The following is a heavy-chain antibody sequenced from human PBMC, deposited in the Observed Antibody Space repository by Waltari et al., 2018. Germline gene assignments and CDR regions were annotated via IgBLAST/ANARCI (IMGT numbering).Heavy chain of an antibody. CDR3: AREYSRICFHALDG. J-gene: IGHJ6*02. D-gene: IGHD6-13*01. Sequence: QVHVVESGGGVVQPGGSLRLRWAASGFTLGNYGRHWVRKAPGKGLEWVAVIQYDGSIKNYADSVKGRFTISRENSKNTLYLEMKSLRAEDTAVYYCAREYSRICFHALDGWGQGTAVTVSS. CDR1: GFTLGNYG. V-gene: IGHV3-33*05. CDR2: IQYDGSIK.